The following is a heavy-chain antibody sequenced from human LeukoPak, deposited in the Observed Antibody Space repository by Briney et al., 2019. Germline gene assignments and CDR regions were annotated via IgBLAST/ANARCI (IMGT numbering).Heavy chain of an antibody. Sequence: SGPTLVNPTQTLTLTCTFSGFSLSTSGMCVSWIRQPPGKALEWLARIDWDDDKYYSTSLKTRLTISKDTSKNQVVLTMTNMDPVDTATYYCARTYCSGGSCYYFDYWGQGTLVTASS. J-gene: IGHJ4*02. CDR2: IDWDDDK. CDR1: GFSLSTSGMC. V-gene: IGHV2-70*11. D-gene: IGHD2-15*01. CDR3: ARTYCSGGSCYYFDY.